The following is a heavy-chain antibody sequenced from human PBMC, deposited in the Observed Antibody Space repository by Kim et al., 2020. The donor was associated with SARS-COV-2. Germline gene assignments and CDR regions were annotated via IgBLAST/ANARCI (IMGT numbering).Heavy chain of an antibody. J-gene: IGHJ3*02. CDR1: GFTFSSYW. CDR2: IKQDGSEK. Sequence: GGSLRLSCAASGFTFSSYWMSWVRQAPGKGLEWVANIKQDGSEKYYVDSVKGRFTISRDNAKNSLYLQMNSLRAEDTAVYYCARAVWGSYDACDIWGQGTMVTVSS. V-gene: IGHV3-7*01. CDR3: ARAVWGSYDACDI. D-gene: IGHD3-16*01.